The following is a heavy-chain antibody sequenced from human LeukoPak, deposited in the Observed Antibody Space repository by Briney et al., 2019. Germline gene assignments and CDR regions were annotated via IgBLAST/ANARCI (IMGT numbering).Heavy chain of an antibody. CDR3: ARGNCSSTSCSREYYYDSSGYYY. J-gene: IGHJ4*02. CDR2: IIPIFGTA. D-gene: IGHD3-22*01. Sequence: SVKVSCKASGGTFSSYAISWVRQAPGQGLEWMGGIIPIFGTANYAQKFQGRVTITADESTSTAYMELSSLRSEDTAVYYCARGNCSSTSCSREYYYDSSGYYYWGQGTLVTVSS. CDR1: GGTFSSYA. V-gene: IGHV1-69*01.